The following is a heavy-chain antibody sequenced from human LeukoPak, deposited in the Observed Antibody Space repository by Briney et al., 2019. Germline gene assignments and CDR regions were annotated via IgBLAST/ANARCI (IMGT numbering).Heavy chain of an antibody. CDR1: GFTFSTYS. V-gene: IGHV3-21*01. D-gene: IGHD1-1*01. CDR2: ISSSSSNI. Sequence: GGSLRLSCAASGFTFSTYSMNWVRQAPGKGLEWVSSISSSSSNIYYADSVKGRFTISRDNAKNSLYLQMNSLRAEDTAVYYCARCTTGRTFGSLREIKKSREIDYWGQGTLVTVSS. J-gene: IGHJ4*02. CDR3: ARCTTGRTFGSLREIKKSREIDY.